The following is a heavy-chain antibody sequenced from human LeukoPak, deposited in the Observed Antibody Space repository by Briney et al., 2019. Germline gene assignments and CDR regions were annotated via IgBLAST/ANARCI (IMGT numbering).Heavy chain of an antibody. J-gene: IGHJ4*02. D-gene: IGHD3-10*01. V-gene: IGHV3-66*01. CDR3: ARDSSLRLWFWS. CDR1: GFTFRTYA. Sequence: GGSLRLSCVASGFTFRTYAMHWVRQAPGKGLEWVSVIYSGGSTYYADSVKGRFTISRDNSKNTLYLQMNSLRAEDTAVYYCARDSSLRLWFWSWGQGTLVTVSS. CDR2: IYSGGST.